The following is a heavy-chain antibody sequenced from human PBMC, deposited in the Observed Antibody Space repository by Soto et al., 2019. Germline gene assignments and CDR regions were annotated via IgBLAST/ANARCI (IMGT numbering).Heavy chain of an antibody. CDR2: ISAYNGNT. CDR1: GYIFSSYG. Sequence: GASVKVSCKASGYIFSSYGITWVRQAPGQGLEWMGWISAYNGNTNYAQKFQGRVTMTTDTSTSTAYMEVRSLRSDDTAVYYCARDGDPVDYWGQGTLVTSPQ. V-gene: IGHV1-18*01. CDR3: ARDGDPVDY. J-gene: IGHJ4*02.